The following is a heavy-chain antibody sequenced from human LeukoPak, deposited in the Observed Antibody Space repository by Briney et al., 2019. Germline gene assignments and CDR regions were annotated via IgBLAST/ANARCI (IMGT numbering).Heavy chain of an antibody. CDR3: AKDYRDLGYFDY. D-gene: IGHD3-16*02. CDR2: ISGSGGST. CDR1: GFTFSSYA. V-gene: IGHV3-23*01. J-gene: IGHJ4*02. Sequence: QSGGSLRLSCAASGFTFSSYAMSWVRQAPGEGLEWVSAISGSGGSTYYADSVKGRFTISRDNSKNTLYLQMNSLRAEDTAVYYCAKDYRDLGYFDYWGQGTLVTVSS.